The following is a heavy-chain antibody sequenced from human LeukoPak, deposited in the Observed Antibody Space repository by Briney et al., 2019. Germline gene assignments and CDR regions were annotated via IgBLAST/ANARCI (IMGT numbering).Heavy chain of an antibody. Sequence: SETLSLTCTVSGGSISSSSYYWGWIRQPPGKGLKWIGSIYYSGSTYYNPSLKSRVTISVDTSKNQFSLKLSSVTAADTAVYYCAREYCSSTSCYTDYWGQGTLVTVSS. D-gene: IGHD2-2*02. CDR3: AREYCSSTSCYTDY. CDR2: IYYSGST. V-gene: IGHV4-39*07. J-gene: IGHJ4*02. CDR1: GGSISSSSYY.